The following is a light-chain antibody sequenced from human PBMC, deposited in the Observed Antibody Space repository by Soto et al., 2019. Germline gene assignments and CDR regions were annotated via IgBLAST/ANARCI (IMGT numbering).Light chain of an antibody. CDR3: QQYNSWSGVT. CDR2: TAS. Sequence: DIQMTQSPSTLSASVGDRVTITCRASQSVSSWLAWYQQKPGKAPKVLIYTASSLESGVPSRFSGSGSGTEFTLTISSLQPDDFATYYCQQYNSWSGVTFGGGTKVEIK. J-gene: IGKJ4*01. V-gene: IGKV1-5*03. CDR1: QSVSSW.